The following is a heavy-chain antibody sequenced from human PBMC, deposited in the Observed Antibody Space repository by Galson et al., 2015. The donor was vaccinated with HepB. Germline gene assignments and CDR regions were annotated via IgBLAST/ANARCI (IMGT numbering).Heavy chain of an antibody. V-gene: IGHV4-39*01. D-gene: IGHD3-16*02. J-gene: IGHJ6*02. CDR2: VYYSGVT. Sequence: SETLSLTCTVSGGSTSSSSYYWNWIRQSPGKGLEWIGSVYYSGVTYYNPSLKGRVTISVDTSKHQFSRRVSSVTAADTAMYYCARALGGSYFYGMDVWGQGTTVAVSS. CDR1: GGSTSSSSYY. CDR3: ARALGGSYFYGMDV.